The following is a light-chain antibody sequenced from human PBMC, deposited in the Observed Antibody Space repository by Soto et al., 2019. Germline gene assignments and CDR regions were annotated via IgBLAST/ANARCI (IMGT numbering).Light chain of an antibody. Sequence: QSVLTQPDSVSGSPGQSITVSCTGTSTDVGRYNLVSWYQQHPGKAPKLIIYEGSKRPPGVSNRFSGSKSGNTASLTISGLQAEDEADYYCCSYAGTRTFIFGGGTKLTVL. CDR2: EGS. CDR3: CSYAGTRTFI. V-gene: IGLV2-23*01. J-gene: IGLJ2*01. CDR1: STDVGRYNL.